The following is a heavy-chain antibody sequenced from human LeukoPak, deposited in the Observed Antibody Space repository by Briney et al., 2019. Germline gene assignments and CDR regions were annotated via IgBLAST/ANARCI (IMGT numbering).Heavy chain of an antibody. CDR3: ARDQTPLTIFGVVIYYGMDV. D-gene: IGHD3-3*01. CDR1: GFTVSSIH. J-gene: IGHJ6*02. V-gene: IGHV3-53*01. Sequence: GGSLRLSCAASGFTVSSIHMVWVRQAPGKGLEWVSVTYTGGNSYYADSVKGRFIISRDISKNTLYLQMNSLRAEDSALYYCARDQTPLTIFGVVIYYGMDVWGQGTTVTVSS. CDR2: TYTGGNS.